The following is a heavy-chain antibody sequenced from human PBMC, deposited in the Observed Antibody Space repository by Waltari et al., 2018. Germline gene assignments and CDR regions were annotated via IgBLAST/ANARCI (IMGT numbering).Heavy chain of an antibody. V-gene: IGHV4-39*07. CDR2: YYYTGST. CDR3: ARVEDVGALDFYYMDI. D-gene: IGHD1-26*01. CDR1: GGSIRTSSYF. Sequence: QLQLQESGPGLVKPSETLSLTCSVSGGSIRTSSYFWGWIRQPPGKGLEGIGNYYYTGSTYYTPALKSRVTISVDTSKNQFSLKLTSVTAADTAVYYCARVEDVGALDFYYMDIWGKGTTVTISS. J-gene: IGHJ6*03.